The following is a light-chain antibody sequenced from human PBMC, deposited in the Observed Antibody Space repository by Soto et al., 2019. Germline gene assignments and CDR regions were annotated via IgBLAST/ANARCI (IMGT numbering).Light chain of an antibody. CDR3: QQRSNWPST. Sequence: EIVLTQSPATLSLSPGERATLSCRASQSVSIYLAWYQQKPGQAPRLLIYEASNRATGIPARFSGSGSETDFTLTISSLEPEDFAVYYCQQRSNWPSTFGGGTKVEIK. CDR2: EAS. J-gene: IGKJ4*01. V-gene: IGKV3-11*01. CDR1: QSVSIY.